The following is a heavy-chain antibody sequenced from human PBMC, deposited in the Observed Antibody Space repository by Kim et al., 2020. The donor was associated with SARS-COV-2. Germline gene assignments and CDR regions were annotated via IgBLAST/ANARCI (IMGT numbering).Heavy chain of an antibody. V-gene: IGHV5-51*01. J-gene: IGHJ5*02. CDR3: ARNSYYYDSSGFPSERGFDP. CDR2: IYPGDSDT. CDR1: GYSFTSYW. D-gene: IGHD3-22*01. Sequence: GESLKISCKGSGYSFTSYWIGWVRQMPGKGLEWMGIIYPGDSDTRYSPSFQGQVTISADKSISTAYLQWSSLKASDTAMYYCARNSYYYDSSGFPSERGFDPWGQGTLVTVSS.